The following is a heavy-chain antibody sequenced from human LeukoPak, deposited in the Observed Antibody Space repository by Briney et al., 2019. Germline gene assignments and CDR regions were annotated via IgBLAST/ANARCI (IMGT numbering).Heavy chain of an antibody. CDR1: GFTFSSYW. J-gene: IGHJ5*02. D-gene: IGHD3-22*01. CDR3: ARDLGQYYDTSDNWFDP. V-gene: IGHV3-7*01. Sequence: PGGSLRLSCAASGFTFSSYWMSWVRQAPGKGLEWVANIKQDGSEKYYVDSVKGRFTISRDNAKNTLNLQMNSLRAEDTAVYYCARDLGQYYDTSDNWFDPWGQGTPVTVSS. CDR2: IKQDGSEK.